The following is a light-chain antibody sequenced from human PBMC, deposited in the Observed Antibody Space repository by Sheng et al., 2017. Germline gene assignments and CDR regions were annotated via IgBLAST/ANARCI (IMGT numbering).Light chain of an antibody. V-gene: IGKV1-39*01. Sequence: DIQMTQSPSSLSASVGDRVTIACRASQGIRTSLNWYQQKPGKAPKLLIRGASTLHSGVPSRFSGSGSGTDFTLIINSLQPDDFATYYCQQSITGPPDYTFGQGTKLEMK. J-gene: IGKJ2*01. CDR3: QQSITGPPDYT. CDR1: QGIRTS. CDR2: GAS.